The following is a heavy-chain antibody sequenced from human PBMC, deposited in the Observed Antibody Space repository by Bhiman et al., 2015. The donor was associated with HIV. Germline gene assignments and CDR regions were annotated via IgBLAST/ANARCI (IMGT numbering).Heavy chain of an antibody. Sequence: EVQLVESGGGLVQPGGSLRLSCAASGFTFSRYEMNWVRQAPGKGLEWVSYISSSGSTIYYADSVKGRFTISRDNAKKSLYLQMNSLRAEDTAVYYCAREEMYHFDYWGQGTLVTVSS. CDR2: ISSSGSTI. D-gene: IGHD5-24*01. V-gene: IGHV3-48*03. J-gene: IGHJ4*02. CDR1: GFTFSRYE. CDR3: AREEMYHFDY.